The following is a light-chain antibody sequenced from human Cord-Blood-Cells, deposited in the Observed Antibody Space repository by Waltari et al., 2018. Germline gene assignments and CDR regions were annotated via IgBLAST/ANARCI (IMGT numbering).Light chain of an antibody. Sequence: DIVMTQSPDSLAVSLGERATINCKSSQSVLYSSNNKNYLAWYQQKPGQPPKLLIYWASTRXSGVPXRFSGSGSGTDFTLTISSLQAEDVAVYYCQQYYSTPLTFGGGTKVEIK. CDR2: WAS. CDR1: QSVLYSSNNKNY. V-gene: IGKV4-1*01. CDR3: QQYYSTPLT. J-gene: IGKJ4*01.